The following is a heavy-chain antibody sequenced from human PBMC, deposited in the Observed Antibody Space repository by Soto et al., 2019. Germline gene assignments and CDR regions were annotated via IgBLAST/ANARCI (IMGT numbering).Heavy chain of an antibody. CDR1: GYTFTSYG. J-gene: IGHJ6*03. CDR3: ARTTVTTHGYYYMDV. D-gene: IGHD4-17*01. Sequence: GASVKVSCKASGYTFTSYGISWVRQAPGQGLGWMGWISAYNGNTNYTQKFQGRVTMTTDTSSSTAYMELRSLISDYTAVYYCARTTVTTHGYYYMDVWGKGTTVTVSS. CDR2: ISAYNGNT. V-gene: IGHV1-18*01.